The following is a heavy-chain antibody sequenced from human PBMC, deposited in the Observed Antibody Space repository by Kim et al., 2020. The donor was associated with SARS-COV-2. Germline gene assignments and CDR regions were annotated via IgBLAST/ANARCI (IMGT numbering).Heavy chain of an antibody. CDR1: GHTFTGYY. V-gene: IGHV1-2*02. Sequence: ASVKVSCKASGHTFTGYYIHWVRQAPGQTLEWMGWINPGGGATKYAHNFQGRVTLTRDTSIDTAYMEVTSLRSDDTAVYYCAREMRVSIPYRGSLLYWGQGTLVTVSS. CDR3: AREMRVSIPYRGSLLY. CDR2: INPGGGAT. D-gene: IGHD1-26*01. J-gene: IGHJ4*02.